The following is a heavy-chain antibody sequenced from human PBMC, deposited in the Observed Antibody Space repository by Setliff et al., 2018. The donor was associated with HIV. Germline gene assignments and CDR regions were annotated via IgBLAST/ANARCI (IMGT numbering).Heavy chain of an antibody. CDR3: ARVRLYNTALDY. Sequence: PGGSLRLSCAASGFTFSSYEMNWVRQAPGKGLEWVSYIGNSGSPIYYADSVKCRFTISRDNAKNSLYLQMNGLRAEDTAVYYCARVRLYNTALDYWGQGTLITVSS. CDR2: IGNSGSPI. V-gene: IGHV3-48*03. D-gene: IGHD3-3*01. CDR1: GFTFSSYE. J-gene: IGHJ4*02.